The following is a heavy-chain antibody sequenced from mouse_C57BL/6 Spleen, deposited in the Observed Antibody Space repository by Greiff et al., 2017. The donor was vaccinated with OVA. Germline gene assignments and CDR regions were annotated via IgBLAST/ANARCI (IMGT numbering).Heavy chain of an antibody. CDR1: GFTFSDYG. V-gene: IGHV5-17*01. D-gene: IGHD1-1*01. CDR2: ISSGSSTI. J-gene: IGHJ3*01. CDR3: AREVVAPFAY. Sequence: EVKLVESGGGLVKPGGSLKLSCAASGFTFSDYGMHWVRQAPEKGLEWVAYISSGSSTIYYAATVKGRFTISRDKAKNTLFLQMTSLRSGDTAMYYCAREVVAPFAYWGQGTLVTVSA.